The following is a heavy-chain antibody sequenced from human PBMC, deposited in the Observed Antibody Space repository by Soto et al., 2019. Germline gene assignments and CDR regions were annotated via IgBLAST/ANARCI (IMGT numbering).Heavy chain of an antibody. J-gene: IGHJ4*02. Sequence: PSETLSLTCTVSGDSMSSYYWSWIRQPPGKGLEWIGYIYYSGSTTYSPSLRSRVTMSVDTSKNQFSLRLSSVTAADTAVYYCARAKSNYQTFDHWGQGSQVTVSS. V-gene: IGHV4-59*01. D-gene: IGHD4-4*01. CDR2: IYYSGST. CDR1: GDSMSSYY. CDR3: ARAKSNYQTFDH.